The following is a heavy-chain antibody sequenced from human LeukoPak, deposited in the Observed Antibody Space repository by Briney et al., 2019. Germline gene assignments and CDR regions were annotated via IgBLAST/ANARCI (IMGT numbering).Heavy chain of an antibody. J-gene: IGHJ5*02. D-gene: IGHD3-3*01. CDR3: ARMATITIFGVVIPLNWFDP. Sequence: ASVKVSCKASGYTFTSYGISWVRQAPGQGLEWMGWISAYNGNTNYAQKLQGRVTMTTDTSTSTAYMELSSLRSEDTAVYYCARMATITIFGVVIPLNWFDPWGQGTLVTVSS. V-gene: IGHV1-18*01. CDR2: ISAYNGNT. CDR1: GYTFTSYG.